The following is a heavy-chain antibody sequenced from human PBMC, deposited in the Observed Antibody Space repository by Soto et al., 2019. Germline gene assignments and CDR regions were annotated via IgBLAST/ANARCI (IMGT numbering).Heavy chain of an antibody. CDR3: ARHPSTYSSGWFRPRQPFSLVDY. CDR1: GYSFTSYW. CDR2: IYPGDSDT. V-gene: IGHV5-51*01. Sequence: PGESLKISCKGSGYSFTSYWIGWVRQMPGKGLEWMGIIYPGDSDTRYSPSFQGQVTISADKSISTAYLQWSSLKASDTAMYYCARHPSTYSSGWFRPRQPFSLVDYWGQGTLVTVSS. D-gene: IGHD6-19*01. J-gene: IGHJ4*02.